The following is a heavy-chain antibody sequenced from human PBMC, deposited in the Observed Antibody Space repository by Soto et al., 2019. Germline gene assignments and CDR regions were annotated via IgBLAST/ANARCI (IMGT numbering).Heavy chain of an antibody. CDR1: GFTFSSYS. Sequence: GGSLRLSCAASGFTFSSYSMNWVRQAPGKGLEWVSSISSSSSYIYYADSVKGRFTISRDNAKNSLYLQMNSLRAEDTALYYCAKDSGSGSYFYYWGQGTLVTVSS. J-gene: IGHJ4*02. V-gene: IGHV3-21*04. CDR2: ISSSSSYI. CDR3: AKDSGSGSYFYY. D-gene: IGHD3-10*01.